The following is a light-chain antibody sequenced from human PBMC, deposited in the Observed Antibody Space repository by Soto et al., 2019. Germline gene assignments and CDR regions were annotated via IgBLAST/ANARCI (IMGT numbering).Light chain of an antibody. CDR2: GAS. Sequence: EIVLTQPPGTLSLSPGERATLSCRASQSVNSDYLAWFQQKPGQAPRLLIYGASTRATGIPARFSGSGSGTEFTLTISSLQSEDFAVYYCQQYNNWPRTFGQGTKVDIK. CDR3: QQYNNWPRT. J-gene: IGKJ1*01. CDR1: QSVNSD. V-gene: IGKV3-15*01.